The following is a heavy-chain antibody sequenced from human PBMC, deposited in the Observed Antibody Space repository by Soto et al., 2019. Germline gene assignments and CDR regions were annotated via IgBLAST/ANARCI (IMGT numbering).Heavy chain of an antibody. CDR1: GGSISSYY. Sequence: SETLSLTCTVSGGSISSYYWSWIRQPPGKGLEWIGYIYYSGSTNYNPSLKSRVTISVDTSKNQFSLKLSSVTAADTAVYYCARSSPDYDFWSGYYFVPWFDPWGQGTLVTVSS. J-gene: IGHJ5*02. D-gene: IGHD3-3*01. CDR2: IYYSGST. V-gene: IGHV4-59*01. CDR3: ARSSPDYDFWSGYYFVPWFDP.